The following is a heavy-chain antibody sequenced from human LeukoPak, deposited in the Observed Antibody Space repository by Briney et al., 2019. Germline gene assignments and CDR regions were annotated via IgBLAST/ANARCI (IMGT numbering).Heavy chain of an antibody. J-gene: IGHJ3*02. CDR3: ARIGLRYFDWLANDAFDI. Sequence: PSETLSLTCTVSGGSISSGSYYWRWIRQPAGKGLEWIGRIYTSGSTNYNPSLKSRVTISVHTSKNQFSLKLSSVTAADTAVYYCARIGLRYFDWLANDAFDIWGQGTMVTVSS. D-gene: IGHD3-9*01. CDR1: GGSISSGSYY. V-gene: IGHV4-61*02. CDR2: IYTSGST.